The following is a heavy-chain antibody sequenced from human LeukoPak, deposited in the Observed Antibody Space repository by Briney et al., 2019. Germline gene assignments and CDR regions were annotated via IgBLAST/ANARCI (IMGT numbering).Heavy chain of an antibody. J-gene: IGHJ4*02. CDR1: GGSISSNTYY. CDR2: ISYSGST. CDR3: ARPLVGGTTFPDD. D-gene: IGHD1-26*01. Sequence: SETLSLTCTVSGGSISSNTYYWGWIRQPPGKGLEWIGSISYSGSTYYNPSLKSRVTISVDTSKNQFSLKLSPVTAADTAVYYCARPLVGGTTFPDDWGQGTLVTVSS. V-gene: IGHV4-39*01.